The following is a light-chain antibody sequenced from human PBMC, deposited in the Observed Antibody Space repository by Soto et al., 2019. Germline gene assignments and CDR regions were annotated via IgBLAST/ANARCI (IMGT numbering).Light chain of an antibody. J-gene: IGKJ1*01. Sequence: DIQMTQSPSILSASVGDIVTITCRASQSIGIWLAWYQQTEGKAPKVLIYKASNLERGVPSRFSGSGSGTEFTLTISSLQAADFATYYCQQYSSFPWTFDQGTKVDIK. CDR2: KAS. V-gene: IGKV1-5*03. CDR1: QSIGIW. CDR3: QQYSSFPWT.